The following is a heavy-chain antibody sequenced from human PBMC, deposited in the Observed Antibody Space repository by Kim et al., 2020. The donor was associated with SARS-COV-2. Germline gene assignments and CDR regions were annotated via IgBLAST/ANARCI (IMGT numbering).Heavy chain of an antibody. CDR1: GYTLIEIS. V-gene: IGHV1-24*01. CDR2: FDPEEGER. J-gene: IGHJ4*01. Sequence: ASVKVSCKVSGYTLIEISMSWVRQPPGKGLEWMGSFDPEEGERIYAEKFEGRVTMTEDTSADTAYMELSGLKSDDTAVYYCAVGTDRSSSQYYFNHWGHGTLVTVAS. CDR3: AVGTDRSSSQYYFNH. D-gene: IGHD6-6*01.